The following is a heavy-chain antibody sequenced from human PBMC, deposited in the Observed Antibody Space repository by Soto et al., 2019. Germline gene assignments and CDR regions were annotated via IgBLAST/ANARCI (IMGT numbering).Heavy chain of an antibody. CDR2: IYHSGST. V-gene: IGHV4-30-2*01. D-gene: IGHD3-9*01. Sequence: PSETLSLTCAVSGGSISSGGYSWSWIRQPPGKGLEWIGYIYHSGSTYYNPPLKSRVTISVDRSKNQFSLKLSSVTAADTAVYYCARGKNYDILTGLGNWFDPWGQGTLVTVSS. J-gene: IGHJ5*02. CDR1: GGSISSGGYS. CDR3: ARGKNYDILTGLGNWFDP.